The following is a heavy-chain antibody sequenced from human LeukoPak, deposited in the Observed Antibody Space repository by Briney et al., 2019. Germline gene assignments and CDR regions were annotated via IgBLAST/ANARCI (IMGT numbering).Heavy chain of an antibody. CDR2: IYYSGST. CDR3: ARGQISLSPYYYYYMDV. V-gene: IGHV4-59*01. Sequence: PSETLSLTCTVSGGSISSYYWSWIRQPPGKGLEWIGYIYYSGSTNYNPSLKSRVTISVDTSKNQFSLKLSSVTAADTAVYYCARGQISLSPYYYYYMDVWGKGTTVTVSS. CDR1: GGSISSYY. D-gene: IGHD2-15*01. J-gene: IGHJ6*03.